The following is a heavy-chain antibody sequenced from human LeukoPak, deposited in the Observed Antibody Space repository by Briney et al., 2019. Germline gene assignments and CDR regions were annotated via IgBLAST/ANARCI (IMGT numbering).Heavy chain of an antibody. J-gene: IGHJ4*02. CDR2: INHSGST. CDR3: ARRAYSAAYWKHFDY. CDR1: GGSFSGYY. V-gene: IGHV4-34*01. Sequence: PAETLSLTCAVYGGSFSGYYWSWIRQPPGKGLEWIGEINHSGSTNYNPSLKSPVTISVDTSKNQFSLKLNSVTAADTAVYFCARRAYSAAYWKHFDYWGQGILVTVSS. D-gene: IGHD1-1*01.